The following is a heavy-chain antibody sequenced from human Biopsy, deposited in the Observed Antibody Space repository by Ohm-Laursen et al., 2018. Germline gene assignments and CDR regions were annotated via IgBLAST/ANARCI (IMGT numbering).Heavy chain of an antibody. D-gene: IGHD3-9*01. CDR3: AAKLTGYFHH. V-gene: IGHV1-69*06. J-gene: IGHJ1*01. CDR2: NIPILGTG. Sequence: SSVKVSCNAPGGTFSNYGVNWVRQAPGQGLEWLGGNIPILGTGNYAQKFQDRVTVAADTSTSTATMELRSLRSDDTAVYYCAAKLTGYFHHWGQGTLVIVSS. CDR1: GGTFSNYG.